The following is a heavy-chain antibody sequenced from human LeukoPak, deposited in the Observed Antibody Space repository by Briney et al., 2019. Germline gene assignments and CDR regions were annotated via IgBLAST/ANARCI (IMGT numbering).Heavy chain of an antibody. CDR3: ARGGYCSDGLCYTNAFHFFDY. D-gene: IGHD2-8*01. J-gene: IGHJ4*02. V-gene: IGHV4-38-2*01. Sequence: SETLSLTCAVSGYSISSGYYWGWIRQPPGKGLEWIGSIYYTGNTYYNPSLKSRVTISVDTSKNQFSLKLSSVTAADTAVYYCARGGYCSDGLCYTNAFHFFDYWGQGTLVTVSS. CDR1: GYSISSGYY. CDR2: IYYTGNT.